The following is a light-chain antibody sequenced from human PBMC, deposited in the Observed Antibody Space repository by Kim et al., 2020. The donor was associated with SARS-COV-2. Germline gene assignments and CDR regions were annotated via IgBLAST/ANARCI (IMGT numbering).Light chain of an antibody. Sequence: SVSPGDRATLSCRASQSVSSDLAWYQHKPGQAPRLLIHGASTRATGIPARFSGSGSGTEFTLTIGSLQSEDFAIYYCQHYNHWPLTFGGGTKLEI. CDR1: QSVSSD. CDR3: QHYNHWPLT. J-gene: IGKJ4*01. CDR2: GAS. V-gene: IGKV3-15*01.